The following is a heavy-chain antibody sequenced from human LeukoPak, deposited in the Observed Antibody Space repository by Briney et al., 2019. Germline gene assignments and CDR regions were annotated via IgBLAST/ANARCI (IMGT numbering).Heavy chain of an antibody. J-gene: IGHJ4*02. CDR3: AKGGSYSGYDRFDY. D-gene: IGHD5-12*01. V-gene: IGHV3-48*01. Sequence: PGGSLRLSCAASGFTFSSYSMNWVRQAPGKGLEWVSYISSSSSTIYYADSVKGRFTISRDNAKNSLYLQMNSLRAEDTAVYYCAKGGSYSGYDRFDYWGQGTLVTVSS. CDR1: GFTFSSYS. CDR2: ISSSSSTI.